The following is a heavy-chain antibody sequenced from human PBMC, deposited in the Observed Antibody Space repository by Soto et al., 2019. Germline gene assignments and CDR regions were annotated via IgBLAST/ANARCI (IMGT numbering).Heavy chain of an antibody. D-gene: IGHD3-3*01. V-gene: IGHV3-33*01. CDR2: IWYDGSNK. CDR1: GFTFSSYG. Sequence: QVQLVESGGGVVQPGRSLRLSCAASGFTFSSYGMHWVRQAPGKGLEWVPVIWYDGSNKYYADSVKGRFTISRDNSKNTLYLQMNSLRAEDTAVYYCARDARYYDFWSGYYTYYYYYMDVWGKGTTVTVSS. CDR3: ARDARYYDFWSGYYTYYYYYMDV. J-gene: IGHJ6*03.